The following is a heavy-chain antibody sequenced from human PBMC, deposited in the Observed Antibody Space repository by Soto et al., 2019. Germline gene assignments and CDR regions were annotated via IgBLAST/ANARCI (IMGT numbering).Heavy chain of an antibody. J-gene: IGHJ3*02. D-gene: IGHD2-15*01. CDR3: ARGTDCSGGSCTPSDAFDI. Sequence: QVQLQQWGAGLLKPSETLSLTCAVYGGSFSGYYWSWIRQPPGKGLEWIGEINHSGSTNYNPSLKSRVTISVDTSKNQFSLKLSSVTAADTAVYYCARGTDCSGGSCTPSDAFDIWGQGTMVTVSS. CDR1: GGSFSGYY. CDR2: INHSGST. V-gene: IGHV4-34*01.